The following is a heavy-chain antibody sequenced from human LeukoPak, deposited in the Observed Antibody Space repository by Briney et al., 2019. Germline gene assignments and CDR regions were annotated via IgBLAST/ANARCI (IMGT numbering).Heavy chain of an antibody. CDR2: INRNSGDT. J-gene: IGHJ1*01. V-gene: IGHV1-2*02. D-gene: IGHD5-24*01. CDR1: GYIFTDYY. Sequence: ASVKVSCRASGYIFTDYYLHWVRQAPGQGLEWLWWINRNSGDTNFAQKFKGRVTMTRDTSINTAYMELNGLRSDDTAVYYCPREDLYTYPFNFWGQGTLVTVYS. CDR3: PREDLYTYPFNF.